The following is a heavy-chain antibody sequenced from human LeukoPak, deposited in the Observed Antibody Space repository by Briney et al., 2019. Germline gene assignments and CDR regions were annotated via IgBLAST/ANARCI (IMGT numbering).Heavy chain of an antibody. CDR3: ARARSAAGNFDY. D-gene: IGHD6-13*01. V-gene: IGHV4-31*03. Sequence: SETLSLTCTVSGGSISSGGYYWSWIRQHPGKGLAWIGYIYYSGSTYYNPSLKSRVTISADTSKNQFSLKLSSVTAADTAVYYCARARSAAGNFDYWGQGTLVTVSS. CDR2: IYYSGST. CDR1: GGSISSGGYY. J-gene: IGHJ4*02.